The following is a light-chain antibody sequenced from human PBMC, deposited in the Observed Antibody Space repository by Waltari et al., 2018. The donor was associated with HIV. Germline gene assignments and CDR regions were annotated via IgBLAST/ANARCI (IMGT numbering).Light chain of an antibody. J-gene: IGLJ2*01. Sequence: SYELTQPLSVSVALGQTATLSCGGSNIRTKNVHWYQQKPGQAPVLVSYSDNDRPSGVPYRFSASNSGNTATLIITGAQVGDEADYYCQVWDSASVVFGGGTKLTVL. CDR3: QVWDSASVV. V-gene: IGLV3-9*01. CDR2: SDN. CDR1: NIRTKN.